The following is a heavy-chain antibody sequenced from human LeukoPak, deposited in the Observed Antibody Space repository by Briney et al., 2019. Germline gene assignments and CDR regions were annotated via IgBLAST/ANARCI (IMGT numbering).Heavy chain of an antibody. CDR1: GFTLSTYA. Sequence: TGKSLRLSCAASGFTLSTYAIHWVRQAPGKGLEWVAVISFDGNSEYYADSVKGRSTISGDNSRNMVYLQMHSLRPEDTAIYYCARDGRGYTYGYFPYYWGQGTLVTVSS. D-gene: IGHD5-18*01. J-gene: IGHJ4*02. CDR2: ISFDGNSE. V-gene: IGHV3-30-3*01. CDR3: ARDGRGYTYGYFPYY.